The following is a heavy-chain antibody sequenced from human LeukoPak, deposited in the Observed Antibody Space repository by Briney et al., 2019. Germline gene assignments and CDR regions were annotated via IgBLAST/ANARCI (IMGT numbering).Heavy chain of an antibody. CDR2: ISGSGGST. J-gene: IGHJ4*02. Sequence: GGSLRLSCAASGFTFSSYAMSCVRQAPGKGLEWVSAISGSGGSTYYADSVKGRFTISRDNSKNTLYLQMNSLRAEDTAVYYCAKDLTYYYDSSGYLRPLFDYWGQGTLVTVSS. CDR1: GFTFSSYA. CDR3: AKDLTYYYDSSGYLRPLFDY. D-gene: IGHD3-22*01. V-gene: IGHV3-23*01.